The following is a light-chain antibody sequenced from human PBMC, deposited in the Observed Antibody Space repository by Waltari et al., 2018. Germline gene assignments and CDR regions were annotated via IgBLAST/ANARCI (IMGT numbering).Light chain of an antibody. V-gene: IGLV1-47*02. CDR1: TPNFGHNF. Sequence: SVVTQPPSASRSPGQTVSISCSGNTPNFGHNFLFWYQCLPGLAPKLLIYSNNQRPSGVPDRFSGSKSATSASLAISGLRSDDEADYYCAIWDDRQNGVVFGGGTKLTVL. J-gene: IGLJ2*01. CDR2: SNN. CDR3: AIWDDRQNGVV.